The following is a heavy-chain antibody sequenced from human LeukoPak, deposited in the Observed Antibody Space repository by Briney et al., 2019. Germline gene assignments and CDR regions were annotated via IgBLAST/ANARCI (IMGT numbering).Heavy chain of an antibody. CDR1: GYTFTIYD. V-gene: IGHV1-8*01. D-gene: IGHD3-9*01. J-gene: IGHJ4*02. Sequence: ASVTVSFTASGYTFTIYDINWMRQAPGQGLEWVGWMNPNSGNTGYAQTFQGKLTMTRNTSIKTAYMELSSLRSEDTAVYYCARRFYDNLTGHTWYDYWGQGTLVTVSS. CDR2: MNPNSGNT. CDR3: ARRFYDNLTGHTWYDY.